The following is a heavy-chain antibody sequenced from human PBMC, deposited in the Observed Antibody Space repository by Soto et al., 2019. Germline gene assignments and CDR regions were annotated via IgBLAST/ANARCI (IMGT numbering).Heavy chain of an antibody. Sequence: QVPLVESGGGLVKPGGSLRLSCAASGFTFSVYYMSWIRQAPGKGLEWVSYISSSGSTVYYADSVKGRFTISRDNAKNSLYLQMNSLRAEDTAVYYCARVNWNEDYYYGIDVWGQGTTVTVSS. V-gene: IGHV3-11*01. J-gene: IGHJ6*02. CDR1: GFTFSVYY. CDR3: ARVNWNEDYYYGIDV. D-gene: IGHD1-20*01. CDR2: ISSSGSTV.